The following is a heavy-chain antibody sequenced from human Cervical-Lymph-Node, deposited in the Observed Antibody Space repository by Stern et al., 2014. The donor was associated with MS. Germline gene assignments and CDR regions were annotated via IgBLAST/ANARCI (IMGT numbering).Heavy chain of an antibody. J-gene: IGHJ4*02. CDR3: ATRVSGGSSNSYYFDY. V-gene: IGHV1-24*01. CDR1: GYTLTDLS. D-gene: IGHD1-26*01. Sequence: QVQLVQSGAEVKKPGASVKVSCKISGYTLTDLSIHWVRQAPGKGLEWMGGFNPEEDETKYAQRFQGRVTMTEDTSTDTAYMELSSLRSDDTAVYYCATRVSGGSSNSYYFDYWGQGTLVTVSS. CDR2: FNPEEDET.